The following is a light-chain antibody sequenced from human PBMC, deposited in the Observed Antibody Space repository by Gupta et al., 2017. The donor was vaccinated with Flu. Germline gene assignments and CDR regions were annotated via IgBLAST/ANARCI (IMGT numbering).Light chain of an antibody. CDR2: SNN. CDR1: SSNIGSNS. V-gene: IGLV1-44*01. Sequence: RVTISCSGSSSNIGSNSVNWYQQRPGTAPKLLIYSNNQRPSGVPDRFSGSKSGTSASLAISGLQAEDEADYYCAAWDDRLNAYVLGTGTKVTVL. CDR3: AAWDDRLNAYV. J-gene: IGLJ1*01.